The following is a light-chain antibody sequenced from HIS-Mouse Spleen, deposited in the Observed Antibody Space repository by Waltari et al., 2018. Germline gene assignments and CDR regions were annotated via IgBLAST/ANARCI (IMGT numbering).Light chain of an antibody. CDR2: EVS. CDR1: SSDVGGYNY. Sequence: QSALTQPPSASGSPGQSVTIPCTGTSSDVGGYNYVPWYQQHPGNAPKLMIYEVSKRPSGVPDRFSGSKSGNTASLTVSGLQAEDEADYYCSSYAGSNNLGVFGGGTKLTVL. V-gene: IGLV2-8*01. CDR3: SSYAGSNNLGV. J-gene: IGLJ2*01.